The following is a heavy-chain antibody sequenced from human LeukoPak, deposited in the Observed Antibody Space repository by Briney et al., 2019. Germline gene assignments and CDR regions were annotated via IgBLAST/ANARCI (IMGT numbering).Heavy chain of an antibody. V-gene: IGHV3-49*03. CDR3: TRDRGAYNLYDY. Sequence: GGSLRLSCTASGFTFGDYAMSWIRQAPGRGLEWVGFIRSKAYGETADYAASVKGRFTISRDDSKAIAYLQMNSLKTEDTAVYHCTRDRGAYNLYDYWGQGTLATVSS. CDR1: GFTFGDYA. CDR2: IRSKAYGETA. D-gene: IGHD1-1*01. J-gene: IGHJ4*02.